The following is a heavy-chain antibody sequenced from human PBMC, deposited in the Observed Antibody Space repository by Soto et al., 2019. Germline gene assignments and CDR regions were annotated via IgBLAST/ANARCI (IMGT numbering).Heavy chain of an antibody. CDR3: ASIAAPGTTHFDF. CDR1: GGSLGSSGYY. J-gene: IGHJ4*02. V-gene: IGHV4-39*01. Sequence: SETLSHTCTVSGGSLGSSGYYWGWIRQSPGKGLEWIGNIYYSGNTFYNPSLKSRVTISVDTSKNQIYLHLSAVTAADTAIFYCASIAAPGTTHFDFWGQGTLVTVSS. CDR2: IYYSGNT. D-gene: IGHD6-13*01.